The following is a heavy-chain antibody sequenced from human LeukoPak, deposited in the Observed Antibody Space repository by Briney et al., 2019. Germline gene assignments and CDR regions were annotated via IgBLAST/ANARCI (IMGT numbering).Heavy chain of an antibody. V-gene: IGHV3-30*03. CDR1: GFTFSSYG. CDR3: ARGEGDDYGDYGAGPRYYFDY. CDR2: ISYDGSNK. Sequence: GGSLRLSCAASGFTFSSYGMHWVRQAPGKGLEWVAVISYDGSNKYYADSVKGRFTISRDNSKNTLYLQMNSLRAEDTAVYYCARGEGDDYGDYGAGPRYYFDYWGQGTLVTVSS. D-gene: IGHD4-17*01. J-gene: IGHJ4*02.